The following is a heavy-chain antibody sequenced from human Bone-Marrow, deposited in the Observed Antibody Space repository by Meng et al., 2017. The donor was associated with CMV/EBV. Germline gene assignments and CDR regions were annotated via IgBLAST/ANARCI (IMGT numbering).Heavy chain of an antibody. Sequence: CKPSVGPFSSYAISWVRQAPGQGLEWMGGIIPIFGTANYAQKFQGRVTITTDESTSTAYMELSSLRSEDTAVYYCATMGATTNWFDPWGQGTLVTVSS. J-gene: IGHJ5*02. CDR1: VGPFSSYA. CDR3: ATMGATTNWFDP. D-gene: IGHD1-26*01. CDR2: IIPIFGTA. V-gene: IGHV1-69*05.